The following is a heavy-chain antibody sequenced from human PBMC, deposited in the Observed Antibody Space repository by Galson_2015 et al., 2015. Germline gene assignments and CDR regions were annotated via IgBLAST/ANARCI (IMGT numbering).Heavy chain of an antibody. CDR3: ARDTHRYSYAYYYGMDV. Sequence: SLRLSCAASGFTFSSYAMHWVRQAPGKGLEWVAVISYDGSNKYYADSVKGRFTISRDNSKNTLYLQMNSLRAEDTAVYYCARDTHRYSYAYYYGMDVWGQGTTVTVSS. CDR2: ISYDGSNK. CDR1: GFTFSSYA. D-gene: IGHD5-18*01. J-gene: IGHJ6*02. V-gene: IGHV3-30-3*01.